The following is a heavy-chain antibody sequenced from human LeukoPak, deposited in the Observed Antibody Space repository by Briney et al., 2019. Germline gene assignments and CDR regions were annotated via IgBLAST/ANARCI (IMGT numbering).Heavy chain of an antibody. CDR3: ARDGGYYYDSSGSTFDY. CDR2: IYSGGST. V-gene: IGHV3-66*02. CDR1: GFTVSSNY. J-gene: IGHJ4*02. D-gene: IGHD3-22*01. Sequence: GGSLRLSCAASGFTVSSNYMSWVRQAPGKGLEWFSVIYSGGSTYYADSVKGRFTISRDNSKNTLYLQMNSLRAEDTAVYYCARDGGYYYDSSGSTFDYWGQGTLVTVSS.